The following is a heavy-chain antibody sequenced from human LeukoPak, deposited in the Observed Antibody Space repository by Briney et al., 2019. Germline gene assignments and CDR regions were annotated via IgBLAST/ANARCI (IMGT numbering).Heavy chain of an antibody. CDR3: AREDIVVVPAAMDYYDGMDV. J-gene: IGHJ6*04. Sequence: GGSLRLSCAASGFTFSSYAMHWVRQAPGKGLEWVAVISYDGSNKYYADSVKGRFTISRDNSKNTLYLQMNSLRAEDTAVYYCAREDIVVVPAAMDYYDGMDVWGKGTTVTVSS. CDR2: ISYDGSNK. CDR1: GFTFSSYA. D-gene: IGHD2-2*01. V-gene: IGHV3-30*04.